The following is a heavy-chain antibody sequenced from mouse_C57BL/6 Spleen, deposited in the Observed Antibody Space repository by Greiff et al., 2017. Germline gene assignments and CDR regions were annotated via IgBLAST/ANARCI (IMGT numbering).Heavy chain of an antibody. CDR3: FPRRYWYFDV. J-gene: IGHJ1*03. CDR1: GFNIKDYY. V-gene: IGHV14-1*01. Sequence: EVKLMESGAELVRPGASVKLSCTASGFNIKDYYMHWVKQRPEQGLEWIGWIDPDDGDTEYAAKFKGQATMTADTSSNTAYRQLSSLTAEDTAVYYCFPRRYWYFDVWGTGTTVTVSS. CDR2: IDPDDGDT.